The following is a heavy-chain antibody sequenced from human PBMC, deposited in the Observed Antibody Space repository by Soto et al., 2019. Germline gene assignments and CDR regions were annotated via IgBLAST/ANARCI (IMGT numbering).Heavy chain of an antibody. D-gene: IGHD2-2*01. CDR2: VSVSGNII. CDR3: VRNTMRSSAAASLDY. CDR1: GFTFSTYE. Sequence: PGGSLRLSCAASGFTFSTYEFNWVRQAPGRGLEWLSYVSVSGNIIKYAESVKGRFTISRDNAENSLHLHMSNLRVDDTALYFCVRNTMRSSAAASLDYWGQGTQVTVS. V-gene: IGHV3-48*03. J-gene: IGHJ4*02.